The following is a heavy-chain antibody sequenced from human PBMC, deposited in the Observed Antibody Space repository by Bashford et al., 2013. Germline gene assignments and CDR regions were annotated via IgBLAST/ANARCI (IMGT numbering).Heavy chain of an antibody. D-gene: IGHD4-17*01. Sequence: WIRQPPGKGLEWIGSIYASGSTYYNPSLESRVAISVDASKSQISLKLSSVTAADTAVYYCARNKTTVTVFDSWGPGEPWSPSPQ. CDR3: ARNKTTVTVFDS. V-gene: IGHV4-38-2*01. CDR2: IYASGST. J-gene: IGHJ4*02.